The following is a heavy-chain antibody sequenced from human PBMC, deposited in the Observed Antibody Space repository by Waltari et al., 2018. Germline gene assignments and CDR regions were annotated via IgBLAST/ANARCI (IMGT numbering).Heavy chain of an antibody. CDR1: GYTFTSYD. V-gene: IGHV1-8*01. Sequence: QVQLVQSGAEVKKPGASVKVSCKASGYTFTSYDINWVRQATGQGLEWMGWMTPNSGNTGYAQKFQGRVTMTRNTSISTAYMELSSLRSEDTAVYYCARRRTMVRGLDPWGQGTLVTVSS. CDR3: ARRRTMVRGLDP. CDR2: MTPNSGNT. J-gene: IGHJ5*02. D-gene: IGHD3-10*01.